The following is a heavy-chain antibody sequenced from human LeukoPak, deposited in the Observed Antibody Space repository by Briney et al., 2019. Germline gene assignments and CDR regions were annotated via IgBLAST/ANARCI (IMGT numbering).Heavy chain of an antibody. J-gene: IGHJ4*02. CDR2: ISGSGYST. V-gene: IGHV3-23*01. CDR1: GFTFSSYA. D-gene: IGHD6-13*01. CDR3: AKEQGRTAAVGLFDY. Sequence: GGSLRLSCAASGFTFSSYAMSWVRQAPGKGLEWVSAISGSGYSTYYADSVKGRFTISRDNSKNTLYLQMNSLRAGDTAVYYCAKEQGRTAAVGLFDYWGQGTLVTVSS.